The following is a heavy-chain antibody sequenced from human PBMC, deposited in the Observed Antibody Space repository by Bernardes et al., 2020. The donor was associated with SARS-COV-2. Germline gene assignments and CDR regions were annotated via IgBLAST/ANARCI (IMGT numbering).Heavy chain of an antibody. CDR1: GFTFSTFW. Sequence: GGSLRLSCAASGFTFSTFWMTWVRQAPGKGLEWVANINQDGSDKYYVDSVKGRFTISRDNAKNSLFMQTNTLRAEDTAVYYCARIYSTSSFDFDHWGQGTLVTASS. V-gene: IGHV3-7*01. D-gene: IGHD6-6*01. CDR3: ARIYSTSSFDFDH. J-gene: IGHJ4*02. CDR2: INQDGSDK.